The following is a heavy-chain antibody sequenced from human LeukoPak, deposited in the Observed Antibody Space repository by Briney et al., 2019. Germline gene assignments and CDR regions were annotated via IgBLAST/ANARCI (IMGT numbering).Heavy chain of an antibody. CDR2: ISTSSYYI. CDR1: GFTLRSYS. V-gene: IGHV3-21*01. J-gene: IGHJ4*02. Sequence: GGSVRLSCAASGFTLRSYSMNWVRQAPGKGLEWVSYISTSSYYIYYADSVKGRFTISRDDANNSLFLQMNSLRAEDTAIYYCARDASGSSTGLIDSWGQGTLVTVSS. D-gene: IGHD1-26*01. CDR3: ARDASGSSTGLIDS.